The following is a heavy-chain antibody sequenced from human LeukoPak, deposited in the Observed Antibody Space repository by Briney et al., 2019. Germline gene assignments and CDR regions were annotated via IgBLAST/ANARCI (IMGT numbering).Heavy chain of an antibody. V-gene: IGHV1-46*01. CDR3: ATAGYSSGWADYYYYYMDV. J-gene: IGHJ6*03. Sequence: ASVKVSCKASGYTFTSYYMHWVRQAPGQGLEWMGIINPSGGSTSYAQKFQGRVTMTRDMSTSTVYMELSSLRSEDTAVYYCATAGYSSGWADYYYYYMDVWGKGTTVTVSS. CDR2: INPSGGST. D-gene: IGHD6-19*01. CDR1: GYTFTSYY.